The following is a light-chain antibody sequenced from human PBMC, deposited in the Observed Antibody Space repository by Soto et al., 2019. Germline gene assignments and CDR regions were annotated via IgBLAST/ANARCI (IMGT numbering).Light chain of an antibody. CDR1: SSDVGGYNY. V-gene: IGLV2-14*01. J-gene: IGLJ1*01. Sequence: QSALTQPASVSGSPGQSITISCTGTSSDVGGYNYVSWYQQHPGKAPKLMIYDVSNRPSGVSNRFSGSKSGNTASLTISGLQAEDEADYYCCSYTSSTIYVFGTGTKVTV. CDR3: CSYTSSTIYV. CDR2: DVS.